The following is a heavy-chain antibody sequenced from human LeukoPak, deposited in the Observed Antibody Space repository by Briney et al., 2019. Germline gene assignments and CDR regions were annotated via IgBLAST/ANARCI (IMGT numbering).Heavy chain of an antibody. J-gene: IGHJ3*02. Sequence: GGFLRLSCAASGFTFSSYAMSWVRQAPGKGLEWVSAISGSGGSTYYADSVKGRFTISRDNSKNTLYLHMNGLRPEDSAVYYCSREGSEAFDIWGQGSMVTVSS. CDR1: GFTFSSYA. CDR3: SREGSEAFDI. V-gene: IGHV3-23*01. CDR2: ISGSGGST.